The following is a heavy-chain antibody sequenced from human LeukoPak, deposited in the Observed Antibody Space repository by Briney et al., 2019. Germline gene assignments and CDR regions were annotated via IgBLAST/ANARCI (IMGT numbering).Heavy chain of an antibody. CDR2: ISGSGDST. D-gene: IGHD7-27*01. CDR1: GFTFSSNA. Sequence: GGSLRLSCAASGFTFSSNAMSWVRQAPGKGLEWVSAISGSGDSTYSTDSVKGRFTISRDNSKNTLYLQMNSLRAEDTAVYYCAKKVPANWGSYFDYWGQGTLVTVSS. V-gene: IGHV3-23*01. J-gene: IGHJ4*02. CDR3: AKKVPANWGSYFDY.